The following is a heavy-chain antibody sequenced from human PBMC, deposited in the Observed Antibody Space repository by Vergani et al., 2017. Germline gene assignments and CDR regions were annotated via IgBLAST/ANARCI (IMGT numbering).Heavy chain of an antibody. CDR2: ISYDGSNK. CDR1: GFTFSSYG. J-gene: IGHJ6*03. CDR3: AKGGVGADTRYYYMDV. V-gene: IGHV3-30*18. D-gene: IGHD1-26*01. Sequence: QVQLVESGGGVVQPGRSLRLSCAASGFTFSSYGMHWVRQAPGKGLEWVAVISYDGSNKYFADSVKGRFTISRDNSKNTLYLQMNSLRAEDTAVYYCAKGGVGADTRYYYMDVWGKGTTVTVSS.